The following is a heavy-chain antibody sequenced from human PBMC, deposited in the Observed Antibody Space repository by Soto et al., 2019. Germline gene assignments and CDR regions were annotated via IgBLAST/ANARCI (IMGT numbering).Heavy chain of an antibody. V-gene: IGHV3-23*01. D-gene: IGHD2-21*02. J-gene: IGHJ4*02. CDR3: AKQGVVVTAIDY. Sequence: EVQLLESGGELVQPGGSLRLSCAASGFTFSSYAMSWVRQAPGKGLEWVSAISASGARAYYADSVEGRFTFSRDNSKNTVYLQMDRLRAEDTAVYYCAKQGVVVTAIDYLGQGTLVTVSS. CDR1: GFTFSSYA. CDR2: ISASGARA.